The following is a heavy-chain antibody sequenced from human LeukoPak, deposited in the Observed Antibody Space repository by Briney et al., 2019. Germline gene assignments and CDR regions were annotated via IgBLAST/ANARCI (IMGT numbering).Heavy chain of an antibody. D-gene: IGHD3-9*01. CDR2: INPNSGGT. J-gene: IGHJ3*02. CDR1: GYTFTGYY. CDR3: AREAELRYFDWLPGDAFDI. V-gene: IGHV1-2*02. Sequence: GASVKVSCKASGYTFTGYYMHWVRQAPGQGLEWMGWINPNSGGTNYAQKFQGRVAMTRDTSISTAYMELSRLRSDDTAVYYCAREAELRYFDWLPGDAFDIWGQGTMVTVSS.